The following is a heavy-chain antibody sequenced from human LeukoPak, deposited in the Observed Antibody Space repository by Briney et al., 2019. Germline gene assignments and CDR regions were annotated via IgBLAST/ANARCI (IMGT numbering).Heavy chain of an antibody. CDR3: ARGFWFDP. J-gene: IGHJ5*02. V-gene: IGHV4-59*01. Sequence: PSETLSLTCTVSGGSISNYHWSWIRQPPGKGLEWICYIYYTGSTNYNPSLKSRVTISVDTSKNQFSLKLSSVTAADTVVYYCARGFWFDPWGQGTLVTVSS. CDR2: IYYTGST. CDR1: GGSISNYH.